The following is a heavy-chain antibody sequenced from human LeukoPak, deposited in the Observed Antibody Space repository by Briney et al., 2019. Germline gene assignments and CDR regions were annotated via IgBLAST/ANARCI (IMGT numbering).Heavy chain of an antibody. D-gene: IGHD1-1*01. CDR2: ILNGGSDE. V-gene: IGHV3-30*04. CDR1: GFTFTTYT. J-gene: IGHJ3*01. CDR3: VRDGMSGTPNAFDV. Sequence: GGSLRLSCAASGFTFTTYTMDWVRQAPGKGLEWVALILNGGSDENYADSVKGRFTISRDSSRNTVELQMNSLRPEDTAVYYCVRDGMSGTPNAFDVWGPGTMVTVSS.